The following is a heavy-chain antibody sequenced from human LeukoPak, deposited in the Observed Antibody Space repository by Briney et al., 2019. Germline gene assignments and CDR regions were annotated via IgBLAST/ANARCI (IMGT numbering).Heavy chain of an antibody. Sequence: GGSLRLSCAASGFIFTSYWMHWVRQAPGKGLVWVARVNLDERTTTYADSVKGRFTTSRDNAMNTVYLQMNSLRAEDTAVYYCARVFKSGWYPDDAFDIWGQGTMVTVSS. J-gene: IGHJ3*02. CDR3: ARVFKSGWYPDDAFDI. V-gene: IGHV3-74*01. CDR1: GFIFTSYW. D-gene: IGHD6-19*01. CDR2: VNLDERTT.